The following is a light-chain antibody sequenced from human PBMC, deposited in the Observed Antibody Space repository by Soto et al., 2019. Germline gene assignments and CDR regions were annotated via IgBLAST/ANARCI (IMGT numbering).Light chain of an antibody. CDR2: GAS. Sequence: EIVLTQSPGTLSLSPGERATLSCRASQSVSSIYLAWYQQKPGQAPRLLIYGASSRATGIPDRFSGSGSGTDFTLTISRLEPEDFAVYYCQQYGSSPKTFGQGTKVDI. CDR1: QSVSSIY. V-gene: IGKV3-20*01. J-gene: IGKJ1*01. CDR3: QQYGSSPKT.